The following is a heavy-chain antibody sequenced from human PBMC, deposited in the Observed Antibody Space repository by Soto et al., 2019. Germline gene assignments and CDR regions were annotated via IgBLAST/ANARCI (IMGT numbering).Heavy chain of an antibody. CDR1: GGSISSYY. D-gene: IGHD3-16*02. CDR3: ARVVRLGELSL. V-gene: IGHV4-59*12. Sequence: SETLSLTCTVSGGSISSYYWSWIRQPPGKGLEWIGYIYYSGSTNYNPSLKSRVTISVDTSKNQFSLKLSSVTAADTAVYYCARVVRLGELSLWGQGTLVTVSS. CDR2: IYYSGST. J-gene: IGHJ4*02.